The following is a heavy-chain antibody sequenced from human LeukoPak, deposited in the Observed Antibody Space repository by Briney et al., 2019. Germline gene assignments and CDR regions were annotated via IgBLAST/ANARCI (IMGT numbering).Heavy chain of an antibody. Sequence: SETLSLTCSVSGDSISGFYWNWIRQSPEKGLEWIAVTHYSGTTNYNPSLESRVTISIDTSRQQFFLKLSSVTAADTAVYYCVLAPNSNWFDFWGQGTRVTVSS. D-gene: IGHD2-8*01. J-gene: IGHJ5*01. V-gene: IGHV4-59*12. CDR1: GDSISGFY. CDR2: THYSGTT. CDR3: VLAPNSNWFDF.